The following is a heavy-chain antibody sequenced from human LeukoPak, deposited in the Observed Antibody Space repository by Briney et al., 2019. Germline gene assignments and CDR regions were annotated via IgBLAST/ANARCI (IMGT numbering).Heavy chain of an antibody. D-gene: IGHD1-26*01. J-gene: IGHJ4*02. CDR3: ARVTGSIDY. CDR1: GYAFTSYD. Sequence: ASVKVSCRASGYAFTSYDINWVRQATGQGLEWMGWMNPNSGNTGYTQKFQGRVTMTRDTSISTVYMELSSLRFEDTAVYYCARVTGSIDYWGQGTLVTVSS. V-gene: IGHV1-8*01. CDR2: MNPNSGNT.